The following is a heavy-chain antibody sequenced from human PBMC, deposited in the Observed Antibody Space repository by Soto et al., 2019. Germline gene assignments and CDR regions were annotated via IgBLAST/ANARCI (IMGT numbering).Heavy chain of an antibody. J-gene: IGHJ1*01. CDR3: VRGRSVLYLDL. D-gene: IGHD1-20*01. Sequence: GASVKVSCKSSGYTFTDFYIHWVRQVPGQGLEWVGWINPKNGGINYAQKFQGRVTMTRDTSVSTSYMDLNRLNFDDSAIYYRVRGRSVLYLDLWGRGTQVTVSS. CDR2: INPKNGGI. CDR1: GYTFTDFY. V-gene: IGHV1-2*02.